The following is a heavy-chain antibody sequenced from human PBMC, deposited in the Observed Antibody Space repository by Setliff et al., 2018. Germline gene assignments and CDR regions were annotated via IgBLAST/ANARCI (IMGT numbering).Heavy chain of an antibody. CDR2: IKQDGSDK. V-gene: IGHV3-7*01. D-gene: IGHD6-19*01. CDR1: GFSLSIFW. Sequence: PGGSLRLSCAASGFSLSIFWMSWVRQAPGKGLEWVASIKQDGSDKHYVGSVKGRFTISRDNARNSVYLQMNSLRAEDAAVYYCATSDWYAAFDHWGQGTLVTVSS. CDR3: ATSDWYAAFDH. J-gene: IGHJ4*02.